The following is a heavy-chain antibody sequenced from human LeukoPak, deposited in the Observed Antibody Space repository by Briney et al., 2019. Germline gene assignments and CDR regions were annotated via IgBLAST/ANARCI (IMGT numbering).Heavy chain of an antibody. CDR1: GDSISSSSYF. CDR3: ARDLGFFEYNWFDP. Sequence: SETLSLTCTVSGDSISSSSYFWGWIRQPPGKGLEWIGNIYYNGNTYYNPSLKSRVTISIDTSKNQFSLNLSSVTAADTAVYYCARDLGFFEYNWFDPWGQGTLVTVSS. D-gene: IGHD7-27*01. J-gene: IGHJ5*02. CDR2: IYYNGNT. V-gene: IGHV4-39*07.